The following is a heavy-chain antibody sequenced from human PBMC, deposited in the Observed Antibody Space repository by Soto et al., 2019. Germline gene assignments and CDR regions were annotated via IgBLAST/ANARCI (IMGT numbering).Heavy chain of an antibody. J-gene: IGHJ6*02. CDR1: GFTFSSYS. CDR3: AREIYDSYGYGMDV. Sequence: PGGSLRLSCAASGFTFSSYSMNWVRQAPGKGLEWVSSISSSSSYIYYADSVKGRFTISRDNAKNSLYLQMNSLRAEDMAVYYCAREIYDSYGYGMDVWGQGTTVTVSS. V-gene: IGHV3-21*01. CDR2: ISSSSSYI. D-gene: IGHD5-18*01.